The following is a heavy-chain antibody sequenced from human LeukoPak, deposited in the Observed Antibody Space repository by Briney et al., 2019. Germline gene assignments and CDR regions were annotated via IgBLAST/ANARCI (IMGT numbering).Heavy chain of an antibody. J-gene: IGHJ4*02. Sequence: GGSLRLSCAASGFTFSSYSMNWVRQAPGKGLEWVSSISSSSSYIYYADSVKGRFTISRDNAKNSLYLRMNSLRAEDTAVYYCARYVRDYGDYDPFFDYWGQGTLVTVSS. CDR3: ARYVRDYGDYDPFFDY. D-gene: IGHD4-17*01. CDR1: GFTFSSYS. CDR2: ISSSSSYI. V-gene: IGHV3-21*01.